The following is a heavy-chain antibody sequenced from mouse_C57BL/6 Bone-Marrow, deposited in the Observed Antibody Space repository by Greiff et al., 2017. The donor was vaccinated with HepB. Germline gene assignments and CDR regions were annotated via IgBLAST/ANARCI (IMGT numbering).Heavy chain of an antibody. CDR3: ASRIYYDYGYFDY. CDR2: IYPRSGNT. CDR1: GYTFTSYG. Sequence: QMQLKESGAELARPGASVKLSCKASGYTFTSYGISWVKQRTGQGLEWIGEIYPRSGNTYYNEKFKGKATLTADKSSSTAYMELRSLTSEDSAVYFCASRIYYDYGYFDYWGQGTTLTVSS. D-gene: IGHD2-4*01. V-gene: IGHV1-81*01. J-gene: IGHJ2*01.